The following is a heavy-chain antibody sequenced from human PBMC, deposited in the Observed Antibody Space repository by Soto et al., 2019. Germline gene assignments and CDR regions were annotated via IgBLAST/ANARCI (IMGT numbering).Heavy chain of an antibody. CDR2: MYYSGST. D-gene: IGHD5-18*01. V-gene: IGHV4-30-4*01. Sequence: SETLSLTCTVSGGSISSGDYYWSWIRQPPGKGLEWIGYMYYSGSTYYNPSLKSRVTIXXXXSXNXFXLXXXSVTAADTAVYYCARVDSYGYYDYWGQGTLVTVS. J-gene: IGHJ4*02. CDR1: GGSISSGDYY. CDR3: ARVDSYGYYDY.